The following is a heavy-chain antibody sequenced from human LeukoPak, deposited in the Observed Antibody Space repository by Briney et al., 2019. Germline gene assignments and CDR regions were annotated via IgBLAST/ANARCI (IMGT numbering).Heavy chain of an antibody. CDR3: ARCRDEFADYGFTS. V-gene: IGHV4-59*01. J-gene: IGHJ5*02. CDR2: ISNSGST. D-gene: IGHD4-17*01. CDR1: GDSISSNY. Sequence: SETLSLTCTVSGDSISSNYWSWIRQPPGKGLEWIGYISNSGSTKYNPSLKSRVTISVDTSKNLFSLKLTSMTAADTAFYYCARCRDEFADYGFTSWGQGTLGTVSS.